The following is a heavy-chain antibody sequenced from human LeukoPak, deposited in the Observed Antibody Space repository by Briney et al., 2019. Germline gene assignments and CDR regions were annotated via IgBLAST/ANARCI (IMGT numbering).Heavy chain of an antibody. CDR1: GDSISSGAYY. Sequence: SETLSVTCTVSGDSISSGAYYWTWIRRPPGKGLEWIGYIYYSGSTYYNPSLMSRVTISIDTSKNQFALKLSSVTAADTAVYYCARQLQGDYGDYGAFDIWGPGTMVTVSS. D-gene: IGHD4-17*01. CDR3: ARQLQGDYGDYGAFDI. CDR2: IYYSGST. J-gene: IGHJ3*02. V-gene: IGHV4-30-4*08.